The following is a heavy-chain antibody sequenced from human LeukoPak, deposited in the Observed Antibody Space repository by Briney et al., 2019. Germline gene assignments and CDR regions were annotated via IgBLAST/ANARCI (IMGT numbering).Heavy chain of an antibody. CDR2: IKSNGGNT. CDR3: AREVYGMDV. Sequence: GGSLRLSCAASGFSFSTYAMHWVRRAPGKGLEFVSSIKSNGGNTYYANSVKGRFTISRDNSKNTLYLQMGSLRAEDMVIYYGAREVYGMDVWGRGTTVTVSS. CDR1: GFSFSTYA. V-gene: IGHV3-64*01. J-gene: IGHJ6*02.